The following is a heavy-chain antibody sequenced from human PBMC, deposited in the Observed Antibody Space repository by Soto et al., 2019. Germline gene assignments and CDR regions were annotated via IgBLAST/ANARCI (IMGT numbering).Heavy chain of an antibody. CDR1: GGSFRGYY. V-gene: IGHV4-34*01. D-gene: IGHD2-2*01. CDR3: ARGSKGRVVPDRSSGMDV. CDR2: INHSGST. J-gene: IGHJ6*02. Sequence: SEPLSLTCAVDGGSFRGYYWSWIRQPPGKGLEWIGEINHSGSTNYNPSLKSRVTISVDTSKNQFSLKLSSVTAADTAVYYCARGSKGRVVPDRSSGMDVCAQGTTVTVS.